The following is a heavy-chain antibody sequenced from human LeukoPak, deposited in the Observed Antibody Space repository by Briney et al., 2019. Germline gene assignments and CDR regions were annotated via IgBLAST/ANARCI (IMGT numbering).Heavy chain of an antibody. D-gene: IGHD2-8*01. CDR1: GYSFITYW. Sequence: GESLKISCKASGYSFITYWIGWARQMPGKGLEWMGIIYPGDSDTRYSPSFQGQVTFSVDKSISTAYLQWGSLEASDTAIYYCARQVNGGNFDYWGQGTLVTISS. J-gene: IGHJ4*02. CDR3: ARQVNGGNFDY. CDR2: IYPGDSDT. V-gene: IGHV5-51*01.